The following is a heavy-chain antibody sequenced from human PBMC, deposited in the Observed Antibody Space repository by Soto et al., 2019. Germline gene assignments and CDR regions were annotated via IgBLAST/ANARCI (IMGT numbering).Heavy chain of an antibody. D-gene: IGHD3-3*01. CDR3: AREFWVVTIFGVVPNGGDAFDI. CDR1: GGTFSSYA. V-gene: IGHV1-69*01. Sequence: KVSCKASGGTFSSYAISWVRQAPGQGLEWMGGIIPIFGTANYAQKFQGRVTITADASTSTAYMELSSLRSEDTAVYYCAREFWVVTIFGVVPNGGDAFDIWGQGAMATVS. CDR2: IIPIFGTA. J-gene: IGHJ3*02.